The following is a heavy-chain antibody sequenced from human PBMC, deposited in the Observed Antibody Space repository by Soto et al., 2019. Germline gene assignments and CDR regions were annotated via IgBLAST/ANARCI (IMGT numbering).Heavy chain of an antibody. CDR2: ISGGGSTA. J-gene: IGHJ4*02. V-gene: IGHV3-23*01. CDR3: AKDSNKYSSSLRGRYFDY. D-gene: IGHD3-22*01. Sequence: EVQLLESGGGLVQRGGSQRLSCAASGLTFTSYVMSWVRQAPGKGLEWVAGISGGGSTAFYADSVKGRFTISRDNAKNTVVLQMDSLRAEDTAIYYCAKDSNKYSSSLRGRYFDYWGQGTLVTVSS. CDR1: GLTFTSYV.